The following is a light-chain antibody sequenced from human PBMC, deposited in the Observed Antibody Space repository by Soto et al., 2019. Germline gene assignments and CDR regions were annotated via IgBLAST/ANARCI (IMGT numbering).Light chain of an antibody. Sequence: QSALTQPASVSGSPGQASTISCTGTSSDVGGYNYVSWYQQHPGKAPKLMIYEVNNRPAGVSNRFSGSKSGNTASLTISGRQAEDEADYYCSSYTSSSTLVFGGGTKLTVL. V-gene: IGLV2-14*01. J-gene: IGLJ3*02. CDR3: SSYTSSSTLV. CDR2: EVN. CDR1: SSDVGGYNY.